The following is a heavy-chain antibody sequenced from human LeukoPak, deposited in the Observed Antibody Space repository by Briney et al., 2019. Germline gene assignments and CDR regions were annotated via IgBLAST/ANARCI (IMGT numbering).Heavy chain of an antibody. CDR3: ARADIVVVPADSWFDP. CDR1: GYTFTSYG. V-gene: IGHV1-18*04. Sequence: ASVKVSCKASGYTFTSYGISWVRQAPGQGLEWMGWISAYNGNTNYAQKLQGRVTMTTDTSTSTAYMELRCLRSDDTAVYYCARADIVVVPADSWFDPWGRGTLVTVSS. CDR2: ISAYNGNT. D-gene: IGHD2-2*01. J-gene: IGHJ5*02.